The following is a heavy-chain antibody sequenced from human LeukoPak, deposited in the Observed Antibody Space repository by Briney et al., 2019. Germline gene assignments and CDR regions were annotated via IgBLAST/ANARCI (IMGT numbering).Heavy chain of an antibody. CDR2: IIPIFGTA. Sequence: GSSVKVSCKASGGTFSSYAISWVRQAPGQGLEWMGGIIPIFGTANYAQKFQGRVTITTDESTSTAYMELSSLRSEDTAVYYCARDGGKVWFGEKLPGANAFDIWGQGTMVTVSS. CDR1: GGTFSSYA. V-gene: IGHV1-69*05. J-gene: IGHJ3*02. CDR3: ARDGGKVWFGEKLPGANAFDI. D-gene: IGHD3-10*01.